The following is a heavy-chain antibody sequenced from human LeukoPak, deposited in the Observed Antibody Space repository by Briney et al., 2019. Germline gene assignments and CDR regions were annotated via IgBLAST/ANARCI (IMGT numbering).Heavy chain of an antibody. Sequence: GASVKVSCKASGYTFTSYYVHWVRQAPGQGLEWMGWVIPHSGGTNYAQKFQGRVTMTRDTSINTAYMELFRLQSDDTAIYYCALLGATELDYWGQGTLVTVSS. CDR2: VIPHSGGT. V-gene: IGHV1-2*02. D-gene: IGHD1-26*01. CDR1: GYTFTSYY. CDR3: ALLGATELDY. J-gene: IGHJ4*02.